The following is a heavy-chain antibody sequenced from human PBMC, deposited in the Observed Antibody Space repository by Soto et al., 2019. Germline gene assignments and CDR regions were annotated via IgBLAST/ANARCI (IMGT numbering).Heavy chain of an antibody. CDR3: ARDRAYYYDSSGFPDY. Sequence: GASVKVSCKASGYTFTSYYIHWVRQAPGQGLEWMGIINPSGGSTSYADSVKGRFTISRDNAKNSLYLQMNSLRAEDTAVYYCARDRAYYYDSSGFPDYWGQGTLVTVSS. V-gene: IGHV1-46*04. CDR2: INPSGGST. D-gene: IGHD3-22*01. J-gene: IGHJ4*02. CDR1: GYTFTSYY.